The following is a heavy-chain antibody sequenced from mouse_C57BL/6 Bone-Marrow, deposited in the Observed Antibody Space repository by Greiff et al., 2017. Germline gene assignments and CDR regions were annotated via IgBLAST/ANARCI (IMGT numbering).Heavy chain of an antibody. Sequence: EVQLQQSGAELVRPGASVKLSCTASGFNIKDYYMHWVKQRPEQGLEWIGRIDPEDGDTDYAPKFQGKATMTADTSSNTAYLQLSSLTSEDTAVYYCTTCGSSYPSDYWGQGTTLTVSS. D-gene: IGHD1-1*01. CDR1: GFNIKDYY. CDR3: TTCGSSYPSDY. V-gene: IGHV14-1*01. J-gene: IGHJ2*01. CDR2: IDPEDGDT.